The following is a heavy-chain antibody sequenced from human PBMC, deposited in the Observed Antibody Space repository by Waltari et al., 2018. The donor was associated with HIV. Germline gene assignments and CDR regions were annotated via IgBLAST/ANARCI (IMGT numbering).Heavy chain of an antibody. D-gene: IGHD3-22*01. CDR3: ARDKVGDSYFDL. CDR1: GFALGCHD. J-gene: IGHJ2*01. V-gene: IGHV3-13*01. Sequence: EVQLVESGGALAQPGGSLSLSCVASGFALGCHDMPRVRQVIGRGLEWVSALASAGNTYYSDSVKGRFTISRENAKNSLFLEMTSLKDEDTAVYYCARDKVGDSYFDLWGRGTLVTVSS. CDR2: LASAGNT.